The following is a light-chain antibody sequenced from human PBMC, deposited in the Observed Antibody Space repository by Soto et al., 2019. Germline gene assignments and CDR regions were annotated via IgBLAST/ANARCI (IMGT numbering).Light chain of an antibody. Sequence: QTVVTQEPSFSVSPGGTVTLTCGLSSGSVSTSYYPSWYQQTPGQAPRTLIYNTYTRSSGVPDRFSASILGDKAALTITGPQEDDESDYSCVLYRGGGFSVFGGGTKRTAL. CDR2: NTY. CDR1: SGSVSTSYY. CDR3: VLYRGGGFSV. V-gene: IGLV8-61*01. J-gene: IGLJ7*02.